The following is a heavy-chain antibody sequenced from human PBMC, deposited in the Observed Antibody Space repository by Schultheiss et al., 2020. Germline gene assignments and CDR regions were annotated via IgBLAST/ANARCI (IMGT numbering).Heavy chain of an antibody. CDR3: ARDWVVDTAMVDTYYYYGMDV. D-gene: IGHD5-18*01. J-gene: IGHJ6*02. CDR2: INAGNGNT. CDR1: GGTFSSYT. V-gene: IGHV1-3*01. Sequence: ASVKVSCKASGGTFSSYTISWVRQAPGQGLEWMGRINAGNGNTKYSQKFQGRVTITRDTSASTAYMELSSLRSEDTAVYYCARDWVVDTAMVDTYYYYGMDVWGQGTTVTVSS.